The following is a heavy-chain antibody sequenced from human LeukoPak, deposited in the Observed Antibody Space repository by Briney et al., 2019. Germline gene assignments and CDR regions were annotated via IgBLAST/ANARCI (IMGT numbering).Heavy chain of an antibody. J-gene: IGHJ4*02. V-gene: IGHV3-49*03. CDR2: IRSKVFGATT. CDR1: GFSFGDYG. D-gene: IGHD1-26*01. CDR3: TRDGGGSYTIDY. Sequence: GGSLRLSCTASGFSFGDYGMTWFRQAPGKGLEWVGFIRSKVFGATTEYAASVKGRFTISGDESKGIAYLQMNSLKTEDTAMYYCTRDGGGSYTIDYWGQGTLVTVSS.